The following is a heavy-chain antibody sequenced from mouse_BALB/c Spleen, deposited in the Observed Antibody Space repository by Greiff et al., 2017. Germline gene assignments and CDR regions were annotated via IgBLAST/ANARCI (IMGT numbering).Heavy chain of an antibody. CDR1: GFSLTSYG. CDR2: IWSGGST. D-gene: IGHD1-1*01. CDR3: ARNHYYYGSSGVDY. Sequence: QVQLQQSGPGLVQPSQSLSITCTVSGFSLTSYGVHCVRQSPGKGLEWLGVIWSGGSTDYNAAFISRLSISKDNSKSQVFFKMNSLQANDTAIYYCARNHYYYGSSGVDYWGQGTTLTVAS. J-gene: IGHJ2*01. V-gene: IGHV2-2*02.